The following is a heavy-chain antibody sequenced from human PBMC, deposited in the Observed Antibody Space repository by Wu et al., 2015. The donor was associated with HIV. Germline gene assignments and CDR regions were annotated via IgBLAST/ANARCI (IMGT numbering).Heavy chain of an antibody. CDR3: ARDLIIAVVGTTVGDP. J-gene: IGHJ5*02. CDR2: INPNSGAT. Sequence: QVQLVQSGAEVKKPGASVKVSCKASGYTFTSYYMHWVRQAPGQGLEWMGWINPNSGATNYAQKFHDGRVTMTRDTSISTAYMELSRLRSDDTAVYYCARDLIIAVVGTTVGDPWGQGTLVHRLL. CDR1: GYTFTSYY. D-gene: IGHD6-19*01. V-gene: IGHV1-2*02.